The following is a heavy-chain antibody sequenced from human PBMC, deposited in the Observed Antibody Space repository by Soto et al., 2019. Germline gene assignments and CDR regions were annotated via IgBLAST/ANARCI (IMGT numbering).Heavy chain of an antibody. D-gene: IGHD3-3*01. J-gene: IGHJ4*02. CDR3: ARDVKTYDLWSGYNY. CDR1: AFTFSDYY. V-gene: IGHV3-11*01. Sequence: PGGSLRLSCATSAFTFSDYYMSWIRQAPGKGLKWVSFISNSGSTIYYADSVKGRFTISRDNAENSLYLQMNSLRAEDTAVYYCARDVKTYDLWSGYNYWGQGTLVTVSS. CDR2: ISNSGSTI.